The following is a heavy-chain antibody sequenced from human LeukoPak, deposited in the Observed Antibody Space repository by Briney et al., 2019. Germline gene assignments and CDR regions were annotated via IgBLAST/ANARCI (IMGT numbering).Heavy chain of an antibody. J-gene: IGHJ4*02. Sequence: GASVKVSCKASGYTFTGYYMHWVRQAPGQGLAWMGWINPNSGGTNYAQKFQGRVTTTRDTSISTAYMELSRLRSDDTAVYYCARVTAAGTSGDYWGQGTLVTVSS. CDR2: INPNSGGT. D-gene: IGHD6-13*01. V-gene: IGHV1-2*02. CDR3: ARVTAAGTSGDY. CDR1: GYTFTGYY.